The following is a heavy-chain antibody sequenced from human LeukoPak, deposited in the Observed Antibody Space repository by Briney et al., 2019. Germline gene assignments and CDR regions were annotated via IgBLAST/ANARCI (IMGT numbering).Heavy chain of an antibody. CDR3: ARVLWSEAFLEWFGTDGFDI. CDR2: INPNSGGT. CDR1: GYTFTDYY. D-gene: IGHD3-3*02. Sequence: GASVKVSCKASGYTFTDYYMHWVRQAPGQGLEWMGWINPNSGGTNYAQKFQGRVTMTRDTSISTAYMEMSRLRSDDTAVYYCARVLWSEAFLEWFGTDGFDIWGQGTMVTVSS. J-gene: IGHJ3*02. V-gene: IGHV1-2*02.